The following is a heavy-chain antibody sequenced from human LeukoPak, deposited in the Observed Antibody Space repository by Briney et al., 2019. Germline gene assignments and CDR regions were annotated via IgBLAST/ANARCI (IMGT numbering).Heavy chain of an antibody. Sequence: QPGGSLRLSCAASGFTFSSYGMHWVRQAPGKGLEWVSVISYDGSNKYYADSVKGRFTISRDNSKNTLYLQMNSLRAEDTAVYYCAKDSGSGWYSSLDYWGQGTLVTVSS. CDR3: AKDSGSGWYSSLDY. CDR2: ISYDGSNK. CDR1: GFTFSSYG. D-gene: IGHD6-19*01. J-gene: IGHJ4*02. V-gene: IGHV3-30*18.